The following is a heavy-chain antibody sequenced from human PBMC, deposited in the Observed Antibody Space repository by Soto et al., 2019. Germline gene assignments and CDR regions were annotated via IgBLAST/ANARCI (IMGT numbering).Heavy chain of an antibody. J-gene: IGHJ6*03. V-gene: IGHV1-3*04. CDR3: ARVPTAIRDYYMDV. Sequence: ASVKVSCKAPGYTFTSHAMHWVRQAPGQRLEWMGWMNTVNGNTKYSQKFQGRVTITRDTSASTAYMELSSLRSEDTAVYYCARVPTAIRDYYMDVWGNGTTVTVSS. CDR2: MNTVNGNT. D-gene: IGHD2-2*02. CDR1: GYTFTSHA.